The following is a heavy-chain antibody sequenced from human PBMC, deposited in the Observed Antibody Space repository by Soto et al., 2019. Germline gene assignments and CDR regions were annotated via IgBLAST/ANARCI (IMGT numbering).Heavy chain of an antibody. V-gene: IGHV4-30-4*01. CDR3: ARERATISLLLRYHVWFDP. CDR2: IYYSGST. CDR1: GGSISSGDYY. J-gene: IGHJ5*02. D-gene: IGHD2-15*01. Sequence: PSETLSLTCTVSGGSISSGDYYWSWIRQPPGKGLEWIGYIYYSGSTYYNPSLKSRVTISVDTSKNQFSLKLSSVTAADTAVYYCARERATISLLLRYHVWFDPWGQGTLVTVSS.